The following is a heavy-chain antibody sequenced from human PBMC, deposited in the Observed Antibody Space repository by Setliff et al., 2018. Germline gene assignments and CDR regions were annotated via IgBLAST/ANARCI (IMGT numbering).Heavy chain of an antibody. J-gene: IGHJ3*02. V-gene: IGHV5-51*01. CDR2: IYLGDSDT. CDR1: GYNFNNYW. Sequence: GESLKISCKGSGYNFNNYWIGWVRQMPGKGLEWMGIIYLGDSDTRYSPSFQGQVTISADKSISTAYLQWSSLKASDTAIYYCARLGGWLTSPETPGAFDIWGQGTMVTVSS. D-gene: IGHD3-16*01. CDR3: ARLGGWLTSPETPGAFDI.